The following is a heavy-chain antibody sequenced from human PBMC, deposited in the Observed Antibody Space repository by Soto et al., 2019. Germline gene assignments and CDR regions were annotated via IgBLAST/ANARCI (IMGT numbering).Heavy chain of an antibody. J-gene: IGHJ4*02. CDR2: IYFIGKA. V-gene: IGHV4-30-4*01. D-gene: IGHD1-7*01. CDR3: AHDSHGGNTFFDI. CDR1: GCSVSSGNVY. Sequence: VQLQESGPGLVRPSETLALTCTVSGCSVSSGNVYWSWIRQSPGKGLEWFGHIYFIGKAYYSPSLKSRLAISLDTSNNHFSLKLSSVSAADTAVYYCAHDSHGGNTFFDIWGQGAPVTVSS.